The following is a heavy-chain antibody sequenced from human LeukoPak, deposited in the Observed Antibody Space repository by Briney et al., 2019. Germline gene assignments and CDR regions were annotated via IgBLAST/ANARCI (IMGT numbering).Heavy chain of an antibody. CDR1: VGNFSSYA. J-gene: IGHJ4*02. D-gene: IGHD5-18*01. CDR3: ARDPGSGYSFLYYFDY. Sequence: VASVKVSCKTSVGNFSSYAITWVRQTPGQGLEWMGWINPNSGGTNYAQKFQGRVTMTRDTSISTAYMELSRPRSDDTAVYYCARDPGSGYSFLYYFDYWGQGTLVTVSS. V-gene: IGHV1-2*02. CDR2: INPNSGGT.